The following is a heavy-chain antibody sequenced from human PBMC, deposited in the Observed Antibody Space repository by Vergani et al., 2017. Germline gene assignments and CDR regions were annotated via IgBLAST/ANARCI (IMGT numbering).Heavy chain of an antibody. J-gene: IGHJ5*02. CDR3: ARDPNDSSGYNP. CDR2: INAGNGNT. V-gene: IGHV1-3*01. D-gene: IGHD3-22*01. Sequence: QVQLVQSGAEVKKPGASVKVSCKASGYTFTSYAMHWVRQAPGQRLEWMGWINAGNGNTKYSQKFQGRVTMTTDTSTSTAYMELRSLRSDDTAVYYCARDPNDSSGYNPWGQGTLVTVSS. CDR1: GYTFTSYA.